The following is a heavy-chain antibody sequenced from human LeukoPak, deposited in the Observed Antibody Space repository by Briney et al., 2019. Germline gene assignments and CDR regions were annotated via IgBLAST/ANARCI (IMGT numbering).Heavy chain of an antibody. CDR2: IKQDGSEK. Sequence: GGSLRLSCAASGFAFRSYWMSWVRQAPGKGLERVANIKQDGSEKYYVGSVKGRFTISRDNAKNSLYLQMNSLRAEDTAVYYCARATELLDWGQGTLVTVSS. V-gene: IGHV3-7*01. CDR1: GFAFRSYW. J-gene: IGHJ4*02. D-gene: IGHD1-26*01. CDR3: ARATELLD.